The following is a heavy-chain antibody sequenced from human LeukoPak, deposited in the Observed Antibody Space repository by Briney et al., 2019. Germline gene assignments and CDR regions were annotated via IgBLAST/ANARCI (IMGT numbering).Heavy chain of an antibody. CDR2: INTDGSRT. D-gene: IGHD3-16*01. V-gene: IGHV3-74*01. CDR1: GFTFSDYW. Sequence: GGSLRLSCAASGFTFSDYWMHWVRQAPGKGLVWVSCINTDGSRTSYADAVKGRFTISRDNAKNTLYLQMNSLRAEDTAVYYCARIRKTYAYDYWGQGTLVTVSS. CDR3: ARIRKTYAYDY. J-gene: IGHJ4*02.